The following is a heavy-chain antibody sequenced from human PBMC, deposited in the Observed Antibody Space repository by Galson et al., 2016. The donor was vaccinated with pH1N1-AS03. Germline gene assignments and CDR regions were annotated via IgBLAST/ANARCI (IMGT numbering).Heavy chain of an antibody. CDR1: DYTFTNYG. CDR2: ISTYNGNT. CDR3: ARDYSTSSQYYYYYYMDV. J-gene: IGHJ6*03. V-gene: IGHV1-18*01. D-gene: IGHD6-6*01. Sequence: SVKVSCKASDYTFTNYGISWVRQAPGQGLEWVGWISTYNGNTNYAQKFQGRVTMTTDTSTSTAYMELRSLRSDDTAVYYCARDYSTSSQYYYYYYMDVWGKGTTVTVFS.